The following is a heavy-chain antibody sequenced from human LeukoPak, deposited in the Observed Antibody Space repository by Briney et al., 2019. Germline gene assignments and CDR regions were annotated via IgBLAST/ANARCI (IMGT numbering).Heavy chain of an antibody. CDR3: AREGGFYRPLDY. CDR1: GGSVINTNW. Sequence: SETLSLTCGVSGGSVINTNWWTWVRQAPGKGLEWIGEVHLDGRTNYNPSLESRLTMSVDVSENQVSLKLTSVTAADTAVYYCAREGGFYRPLDYSGQGTLVTVSS. D-gene: IGHD3-3*01. J-gene: IGHJ4*02. CDR2: VHLDGRT. V-gene: IGHV4-4*02.